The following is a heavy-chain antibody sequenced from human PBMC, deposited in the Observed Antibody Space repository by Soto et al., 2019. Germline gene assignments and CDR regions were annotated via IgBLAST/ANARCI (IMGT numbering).Heavy chain of an antibody. D-gene: IGHD3-22*01. CDR2: IYHSGST. CDR3: ARVGFTYYYDSSGYNHLDY. V-gene: IGHV4-4*02. J-gene: IGHJ4*02. CDR1: GGSISSSNW. Sequence: PSETLSLTCAVSGGSISSSNWWSWVRQPPGKGLEWIGEIYHSGSTNYNPSLKSRVTISVDKSKNQFSLKLSSVTAADTAVYYCARVGFTYYYDSSGYNHLDYWGQGTLVTVS.